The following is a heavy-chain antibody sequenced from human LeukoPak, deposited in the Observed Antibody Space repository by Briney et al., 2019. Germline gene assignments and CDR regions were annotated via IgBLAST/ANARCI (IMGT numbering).Heavy chain of an antibody. CDR1: GFTFSSYA. D-gene: IGHD3-10*01. CDR2: ISGGGGST. Sequence: GGSLRLSCAASGFTFSSYAMSWVRQAPGKGLEWVSVISGGGGSTSYADSVRGRFTISRDNSKNTLYLQMNSLRAEDMAVYYCAKEYGPGSYYYDYWGQGTLVTVSS. J-gene: IGHJ4*02. CDR3: AKEYGPGSYYYDY. V-gene: IGHV3-23*01.